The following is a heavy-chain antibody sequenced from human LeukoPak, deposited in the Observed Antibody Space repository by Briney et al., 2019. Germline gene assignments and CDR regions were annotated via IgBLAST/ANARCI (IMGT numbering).Heavy chain of an antibody. CDR2: IQPNWNDK. D-gene: IGHD5-24*01. Sequence: PGGSLRLSCAASGFTFKNYGMHWVRQAPGKGLEWVALIQPNWNDKYYGDSVKGRFTVSRDNSKNTLYLQLNSLRAEDTALYYCAKRDGETDFDYWCQGTLVTVSS. CDR3: AKRDGETDFDY. J-gene: IGHJ4*02. CDR1: GFTFKNYG. V-gene: IGHV3-30*02.